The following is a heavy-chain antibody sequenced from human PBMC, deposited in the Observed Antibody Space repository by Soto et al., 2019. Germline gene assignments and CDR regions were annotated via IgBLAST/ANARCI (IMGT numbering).Heavy chain of an antibody. Sequence: PSETLSLTCAVSGYSISSGYYWGWIRQPPGKGLEWIGSIYHSGSTYYNPSLKSRVTISVDTSKNQFSLKLSSVTAADTAVYYCARESPYDSSGYYYFDYWGQGTLVTVS. CDR2: IYHSGST. V-gene: IGHV4-38-2*02. CDR3: ARESPYDSSGYYYFDY. CDR1: GYSISSGYY. J-gene: IGHJ4*02. D-gene: IGHD3-22*01.